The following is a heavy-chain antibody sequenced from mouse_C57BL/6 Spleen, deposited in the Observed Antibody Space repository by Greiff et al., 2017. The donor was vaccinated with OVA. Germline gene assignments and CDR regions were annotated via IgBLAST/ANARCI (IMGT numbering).Heavy chain of an antibody. CDR3: ARPYDYEGGYAMDY. CDR1: GFSLTSYG. D-gene: IGHD2-4*01. CDR2: IWSGGST. V-gene: IGHV2-2*01. J-gene: IGHJ4*01. Sequence: VQGVESGPGLVQPSQSLSITCTVSGFSLTSYGVHWVRQSPGKGLEWLGVIWSGGSTDYNAAFISRLSISKDNSKSQVFFKMNSLQADDTAIYYCARPYDYEGGYAMDYWGQGTSVTVSS.